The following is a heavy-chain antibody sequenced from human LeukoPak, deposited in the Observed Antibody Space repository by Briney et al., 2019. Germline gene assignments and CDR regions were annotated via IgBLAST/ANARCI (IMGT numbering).Heavy chain of an antibody. CDR3: ARVQADYDFWSGYWFDY. J-gene: IGHJ4*02. V-gene: IGHV4-59*01. Sequence: SETLSLTCTVSGGSISSYYWSWIRQPPGKGQEWIGYIYYSGSTNYNPSLKSRVTISVDTSKNQFSLKLSSVTAADTAVYYCARVQADYDFWSGYWFDYWGQGTLVTVSS. CDR2: IYYSGST. CDR1: GGSISSYY. D-gene: IGHD3-3*01.